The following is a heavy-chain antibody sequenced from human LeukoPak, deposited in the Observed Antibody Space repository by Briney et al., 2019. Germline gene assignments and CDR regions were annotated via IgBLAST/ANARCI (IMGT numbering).Heavy chain of an antibody. CDR2: IKQDGSEK. V-gene: IGHV3-7*01. CDR3: ARDVTVVSFSAPHLVYYYYMDV. CDR1: GFTFSSYW. Sequence: GGSLRLSCAASGFTFSSYWMSWVRQAPGKGLEWVANIKQDGSEKYYVDSVKGRFTISRDNAKNSLYLQMNSLRAEDTAVYYCARDVTVVSFSAPHLVYYYYMDVWGKGTTVTVSS. D-gene: IGHD4-23*01. J-gene: IGHJ6*03.